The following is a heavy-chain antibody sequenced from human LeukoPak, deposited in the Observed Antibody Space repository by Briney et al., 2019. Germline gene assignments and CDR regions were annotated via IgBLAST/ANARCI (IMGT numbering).Heavy chain of an antibody. CDR3: ASENKRGYSYGSPTDAFDI. D-gene: IGHD5-18*01. V-gene: IGHV3-21*01. J-gene: IGHJ3*02. CDR2: ISSSSSYI. Sequence: PGGSLRLSCAASGFTFSSYGMSWVRQAPGKGLEWVSSISSSSSYIYYADSVKGRFTISRDNAKKSLFLDMNSLRAEDTAVYYCASENKRGYSYGSPTDAFDIWGQGTMVTVSS. CDR1: GFTFSSYG.